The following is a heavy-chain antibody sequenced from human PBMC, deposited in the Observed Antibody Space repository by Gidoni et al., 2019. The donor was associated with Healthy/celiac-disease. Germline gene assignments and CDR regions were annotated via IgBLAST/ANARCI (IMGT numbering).Heavy chain of an antibody. Sequence: KVLEWLAHIFSNDEKSYSTSLKSRLTISKDTSKSQVVLTRTNMDPVDTATYYCARIRNYDVWSGNYGMDVWGQGTTVTVSS. J-gene: IGHJ6*02. CDR2: IFSNDEK. V-gene: IGHV2-26*01. D-gene: IGHD3-3*01. CDR3: ARIRNYDVWSGNYGMDV.